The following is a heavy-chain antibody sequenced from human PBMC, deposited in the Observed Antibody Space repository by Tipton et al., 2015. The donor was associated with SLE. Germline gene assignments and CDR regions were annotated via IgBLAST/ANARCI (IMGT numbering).Heavy chain of an antibody. CDR2: IYHSGST. J-gene: IGHJ4*02. Sequence: TLSLTCAVSGYSISSGYYWGWIRQPPGKGLEWIGSIYHSGSTYYNPSLKSRVTISVDTSKNQFSLKLSSVTAADTAVYYCARGDGYSSSWPYYFDYWGQGTLVTVSS. V-gene: IGHV4-38-2*01. CDR3: ARGDGYSSSWPYYFDY. D-gene: IGHD6-13*01. CDR1: GYSISSGYY.